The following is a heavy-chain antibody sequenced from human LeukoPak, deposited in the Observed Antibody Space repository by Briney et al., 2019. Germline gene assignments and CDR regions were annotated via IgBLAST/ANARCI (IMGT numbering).Heavy chain of an antibody. D-gene: IGHD6-13*01. Sequence: ASETLSLTCTVSGGSISSSSYYWGWVRQPPGKGLEWIANIYYSGSTYYSPSLRSRVTISVDTSKNQFSLKLSSVTAADTAVYYCARGSTRSSSWTNWFDPWGQGTLVTVSS. CDR1: GGSISSSSYY. J-gene: IGHJ5*02. CDR2: IYYSGST. V-gene: IGHV4-39*07. CDR3: ARGSTRSSSWTNWFDP.